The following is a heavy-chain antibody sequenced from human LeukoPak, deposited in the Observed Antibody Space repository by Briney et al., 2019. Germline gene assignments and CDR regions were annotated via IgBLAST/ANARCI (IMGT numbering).Heavy chain of an antibody. CDR3: ARGGGYCSGGSCGPDYYYYYMDV. J-gene: IGHJ6*03. CDR2: INHSGST. Sequence: SETLSLTCAVYGGSFSGYYWSWIRQPPGKGLEWIGEINHSGSTNYNPSLKSRVTISVDTSKNQFSLKLSSVTAADTAVYYCARGGGYCSGGSCGPDYYYYYMDVWGKGTTVIVSS. CDR1: GGSFSGYY. D-gene: IGHD2-15*01. V-gene: IGHV4-34*01.